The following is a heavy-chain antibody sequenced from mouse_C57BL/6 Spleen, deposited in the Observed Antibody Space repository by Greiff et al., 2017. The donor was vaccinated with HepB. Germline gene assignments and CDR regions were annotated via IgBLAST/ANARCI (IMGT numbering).Heavy chain of an antibody. CDR3: ARKLGAMDY. J-gene: IGHJ4*01. Sequence: EVKLVESGGGLVKPGGSLKLSCAASGFTFSDYGMHWVRQAPEKGLEWVAYISSGSSTIYYADTVKGRFTISRDNAKDTLFLQMTSLRSEDPAMYYCARKLGAMDYWGQGTSVTVSS. V-gene: IGHV5-17*01. CDR2: ISSGSSTI. CDR1: GFTFSDYG. D-gene: IGHD3-3*01.